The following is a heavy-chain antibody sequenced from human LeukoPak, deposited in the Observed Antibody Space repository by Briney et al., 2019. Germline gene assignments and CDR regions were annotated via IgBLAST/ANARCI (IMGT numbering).Heavy chain of an antibody. D-gene: IGHD6-19*01. J-gene: IGHJ4*02. CDR3: ARGYRLAGWVY. Sequence: SETLSLTCAVYGGSFSGYYWSWIRQPPGKGLEWIGEINHSGSTNYNPSLKSRVTISVDTSKNQFSLKLSSVTAADTAVYYCARGYRLAGWVYWGQGTQVTVSS. V-gene: IGHV4-34*01. CDR1: GGSFSGYY. CDR2: INHSGST.